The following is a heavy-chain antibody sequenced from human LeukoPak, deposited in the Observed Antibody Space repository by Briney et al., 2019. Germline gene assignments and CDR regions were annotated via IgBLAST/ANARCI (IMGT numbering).Heavy chain of an antibody. Sequence: GGSLRLSCAASGFTFSSYAMHWVRQAPGKGLEYVSAISSNGGSTYYANSVRGRFIISRDNSKNTLYLQMNSLRAEDTAVYYCAKAYNLIVVVPFDYWGQGTLVTVSS. V-gene: IGHV3-64*01. CDR3: AKAYNLIVVVPFDY. D-gene: IGHD3-22*01. CDR2: ISSNGGST. CDR1: GFTFSSYA. J-gene: IGHJ4*02.